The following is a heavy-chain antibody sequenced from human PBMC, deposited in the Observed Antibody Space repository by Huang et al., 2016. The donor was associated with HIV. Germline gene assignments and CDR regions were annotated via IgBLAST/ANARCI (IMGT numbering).Heavy chain of an antibody. CDR3: ARDGRPVVY. V-gene: IGHV3-7*01. CDR2: IKQDGSEK. D-gene: IGHD2-15*01. CDR1: GFTFRSYW. Sequence: EVQLVESGGGLVQPGGSLRLSCAASGFTFRSYWMSWVRQAPGKGLEWVANIKQDGSEKYYVDSGKGRFTISRDNAKNSLYLQMISLRAEDTAVYYCARDGRPVVYWGQGTLVTVSS. J-gene: IGHJ4*02.